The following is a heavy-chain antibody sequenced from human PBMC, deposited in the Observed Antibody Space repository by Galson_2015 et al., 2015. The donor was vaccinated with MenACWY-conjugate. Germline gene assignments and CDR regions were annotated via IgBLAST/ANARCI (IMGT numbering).Heavy chain of an antibody. D-gene: IGHD3-22*01. CDR1: GFTFSAHS. V-gene: IGHV3-48*04. CDR2: ISRGGTNI. J-gene: IGHJ4*02. CDR3: ATYESRGYGLAY. Sequence: SLRLSCAATGFTFSAHSMNWVRQAPGKGLEWVAYISRGGTNIYQADSVEGRFTISRDNAKNLLYLQMNSLRAEDTAVYYCATYESRGYGLAYWGQGTRVTVSP.